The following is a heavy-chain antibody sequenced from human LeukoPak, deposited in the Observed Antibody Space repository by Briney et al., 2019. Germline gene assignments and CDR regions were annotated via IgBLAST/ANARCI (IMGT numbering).Heavy chain of an antibody. Sequence: GGSLRLSCAASGFAFISYSMHWVRQAPGKGLEWVAVISYDGSNKYYADSVKGRLTISRDNSKNTLYPQMNSLRAEDTAVYYCTRPYYYDSSGYYLDFWGQGTLVTVSS. CDR2: ISYDGSNK. CDR1: GFAFISYS. J-gene: IGHJ4*02. D-gene: IGHD3-22*01. CDR3: TRPYYYDSSGYYLDF. V-gene: IGHV3-30*04.